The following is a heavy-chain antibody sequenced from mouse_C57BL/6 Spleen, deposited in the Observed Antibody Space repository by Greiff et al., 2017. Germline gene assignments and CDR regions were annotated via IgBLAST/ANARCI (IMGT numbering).Heavy chain of an antibody. CDR2: INPSTGGT. V-gene: IGHV1-42*01. CDR1: GYSFTGYY. J-gene: IGHJ4*01. Sequence: VQLQQSGPELVKPGASVKISCKASGYSFTGYYMNWVKQSPEKSLEWIGEINPSTGGTTYNQKFKAKATLTVDKSSSTAYMQLKSLTSEDSAVYYCARWYYGSSPYAMDYWGQGTSVTVSS. CDR3: ARWYYGSSPYAMDY. D-gene: IGHD1-1*01.